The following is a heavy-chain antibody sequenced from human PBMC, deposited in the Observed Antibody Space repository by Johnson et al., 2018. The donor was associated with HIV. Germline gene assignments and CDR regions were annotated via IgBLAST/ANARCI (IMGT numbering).Heavy chain of an antibody. Sequence: VQLVESGGGVVRPGGSLRLSCAASGFTFDDYGMSWVRQAPGKGLEWVSGINWNGGITGYADSVKGLFTISRDNAKNSLYLQMNSLRAEDTAVYYCARDDTWGDAFDIWGQGTMVTVSS. J-gene: IGHJ3*02. CDR3: ARDDTWGDAFDI. CDR2: INWNGGIT. V-gene: IGHV3-20*04. CDR1: GFTFDDYG. D-gene: IGHD1-26*01.